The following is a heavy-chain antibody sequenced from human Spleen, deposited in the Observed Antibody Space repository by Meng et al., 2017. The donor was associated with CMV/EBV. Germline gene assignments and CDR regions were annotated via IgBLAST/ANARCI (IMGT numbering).Heavy chain of an antibody. CDR1: GGSISSGGFY. J-gene: IGHJ4*02. CDR3: ARVQQQLALDY. CDR2: IYYSGSA. V-gene: IGHV4-31*03. Sequence: CTASGGSISSGGFYWSWIRQHPGKGLEWIGYIYYSGSAYYNPSLKSRVTISVDISKNHFSLRVSSVTAADTAVYYCARVQQQLALDYWGQGTLVPSPQ. D-gene: IGHD6-13*01.